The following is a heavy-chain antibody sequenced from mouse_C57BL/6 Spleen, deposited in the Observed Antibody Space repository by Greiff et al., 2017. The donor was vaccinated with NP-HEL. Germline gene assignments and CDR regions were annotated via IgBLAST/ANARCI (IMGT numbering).Heavy chain of an antibody. CDR2: IDPSDSYT. Sequence: QVQLQQPGAELVKPGASVKLSCKASGYTFTSYWMQWVKQRPGQGLEWIGEIDPSDSYTNYNQKFKGKATLTVDTSSSTAYMPLSSLTSEDSAVYYWARSGYYGSSYWYVDVWGTGTTVPGAS. CDR3: ARSGYYGSSYWYVDV. J-gene: IGHJ1*03. D-gene: IGHD1-1*01. CDR1: GYTFTSYW. V-gene: IGHV1-50*01.